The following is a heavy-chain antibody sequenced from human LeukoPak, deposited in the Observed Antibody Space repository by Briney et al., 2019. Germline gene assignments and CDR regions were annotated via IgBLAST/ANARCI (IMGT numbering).Heavy chain of an antibody. CDR3: ARDKDGSYRLDY. CDR2: ISSSSSYI. D-gene: IGHD1-26*01. V-gene: IGHV3-21*01. CDR1: GFTFSSYS. J-gene: IGHJ4*02. Sequence: GGSLRLSCAASGFTFSSYSMNWVRQAPGKGLEWVSSISSSSSYIYYADSVKGRFTISRDNAKNSLYLQMNSLRAEDTAVYHCARDKDGSYRLDYWGQGTLVTVSS.